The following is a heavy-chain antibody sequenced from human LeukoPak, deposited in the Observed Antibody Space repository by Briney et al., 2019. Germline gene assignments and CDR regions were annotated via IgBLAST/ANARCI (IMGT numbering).Heavy chain of an antibody. J-gene: IGHJ4*02. V-gene: IGHV6-1*01. Sequence: PSQTLSLTCAISGDSVSSNSAAWNWIRQSPSRGLEWLGRTYYRSKWYNDYAASVRSRITINPDTSKNQFSLQLNSVTPEDTAVYYCARLSCSDGSCYLDHWGQGTLVTVSS. CDR3: ARLSCSDGSCYLDH. CDR1: GDSVSSNSAA. D-gene: IGHD2-15*01. CDR2: TYYRSKWYN.